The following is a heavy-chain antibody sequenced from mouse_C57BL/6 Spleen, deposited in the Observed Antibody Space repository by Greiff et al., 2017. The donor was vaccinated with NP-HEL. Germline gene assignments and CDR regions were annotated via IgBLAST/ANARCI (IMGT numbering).Heavy chain of an antibody. D-gene: IGHD1-1*01. V-gene: IGHV1-54*01. CDR3: ARESSLAMDY. J-gene: IGHJ4*01. CDR2: INPGSGGT. CDR1: GYAFTNYL. Sequence: QVQLQQSGAELVRPGTSVKVSCKASGYAFTNYLIEWVKQRPGQGLEWIGVINPGSGGTNYTEKFKGKATLTADKSSSTAYMQRSSLTSEDSAVYFCARESSLAMDYWGQGTSVTVSS.